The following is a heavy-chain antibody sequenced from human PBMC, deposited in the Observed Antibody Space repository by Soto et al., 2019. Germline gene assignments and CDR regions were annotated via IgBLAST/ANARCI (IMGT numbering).Heavy chain of an antibody. J-gene: IGHJ4*02. D-gene: IGHD1-1*01. CDR2: IYWDDSK. CDR3: APKGPENWPPDY. CDR1: GFSLSTSGVG. V-gene: IGHV2-5*02. Sequence: QITLKESGPTLVRPTQTLTLTCAFSGFSLSTSGVGVGWIRQPPGKALECLAVIYWDDSKHYSPSLRGILTITKETAKDRVVLTMPNMHPTETGTYYWAPKGPENWPPDYWGLATLGTVSS.